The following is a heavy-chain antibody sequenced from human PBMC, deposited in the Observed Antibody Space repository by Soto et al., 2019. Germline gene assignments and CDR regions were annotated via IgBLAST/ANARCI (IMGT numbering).Heavy chain of an antibody. Sequence: QVQLVESGGGVVQPGRSLRLSCAASGFTFSSYGMHWVRQAPGKGLEWVAVISYDGSNKYYADSVKGRFTISRDNSKNTVYLQMTRLRAEDTAVYYGAKDGEGLLWFGEGGFDPWGQGTLVTVSS. CDR1: GFTFSSYG. D-gene: IGHD3-10*01. CDR3: AKDGEGLLWFGEGGFDP. V-gene: IGHV3-30*18. CDR2: ISYDGSNK. J-gene: IGHJ5*02.